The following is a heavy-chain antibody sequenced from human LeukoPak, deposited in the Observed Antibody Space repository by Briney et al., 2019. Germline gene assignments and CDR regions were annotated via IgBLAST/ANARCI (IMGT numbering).Heavy chain of an antibody. CDR2: INPNSGGT. V-gene: IGHV1-2*02. D-gene: IGHD3-3*01. CDR3: ARAYYDFWSGYFYGMDV. CDR1: GYIFTGYY. Sequence: ASVKVSCKASGYIFTGYYMHWVRQAPGQGLEWMGWINPNSGGTNYAQKFQGRVTMTRDTSISTAYMELSRLRSDDTAVYYCARAYYDFWSGYFYGMDVWGQGTTVTVSS. J-gene: IGHJ6*02.